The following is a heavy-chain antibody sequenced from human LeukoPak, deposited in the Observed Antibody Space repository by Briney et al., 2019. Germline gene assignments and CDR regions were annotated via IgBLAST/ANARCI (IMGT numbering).Heavy chain of an antibody. V-gene: IGHV4-30-4*01. CDR2: IYYSGST. CDR1: GGSISSGDYY. J-gene: IGHJ3*02. CDR3: ARVEMVDGSGSYGPRNAFDI. Sequence: SETLSLTCTVSGGSISSGDYYWSWIRQPPGKGLEWIGYIYYSGSTYYNPSLKSRVTISVDTSKDQFSLKLSSVTAADTAVYYCARVEMVDGSGSYGPRNAFDIWGQGTMVTVSS. D-gene: IGHD3-10*01.